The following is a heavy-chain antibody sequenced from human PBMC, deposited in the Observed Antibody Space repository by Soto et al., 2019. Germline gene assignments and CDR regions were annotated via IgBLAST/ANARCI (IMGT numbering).Heavy chain of an antibody. V-gene: IGHV1-69*13. CDR2: IIPIFGTA. CDR1: GGTFSSYA. J-gene: IGHJ4*02. Sequence: ASVKVSCKASGGTFSSYAISWVRQAPGQGLEWMGGIIPIFGTANYAQKFQGRVTITADESTSTAYMELSSLRSEDTAVYYCARGGYGDYRPDYWGQGTLVTVSS. D-gene: IGHD4-17*01. CDR3: ARGGYGDYRPDY.